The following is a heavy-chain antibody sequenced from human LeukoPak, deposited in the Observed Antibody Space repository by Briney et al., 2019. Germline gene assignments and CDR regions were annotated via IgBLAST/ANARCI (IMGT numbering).Heavy chain of an antibody. CDR2: ISGSGDST. Sequence: GGSLRLSCAASGFTFSSYVMNWVRQTPGKGLEWVSSISGSGDSTFYADSVKGRFSISRDNSKNTLYLQVNGLRTEDTAVYYCAKDSLLNCRGDCYIFDYWGQGTVVTVSS. CDR3: AKDSLLNCRGDCYIFDY. J-gene: IGHJ4*02. CDR1: GFTFSSYV. D-gene: IGHD2-21*02. V-gene: IGHV3-23*01.